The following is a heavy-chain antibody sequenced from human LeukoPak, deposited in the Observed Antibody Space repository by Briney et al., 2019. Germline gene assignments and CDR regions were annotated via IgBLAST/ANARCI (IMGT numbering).Heavy chain of an antibody. V-gene: IGHV3-21*01. CDR2: ISSSSSYI. CDR1: GFTFSSYS. J-gene: IGHJ4*02. D-gene: IGHD6-13*01. Sequence: GGSLRLSCAASGFTFSSYSMNWVRQAPGKGLEWVSSISSSSSYIYYADSVKGRFTISRDNAKNSLYLQMNSLRAEDTAVYYCAGGESGYSSSWYRIKWGQGTLVTVSS. CDR3: AGGESGYSSSWYRIK.